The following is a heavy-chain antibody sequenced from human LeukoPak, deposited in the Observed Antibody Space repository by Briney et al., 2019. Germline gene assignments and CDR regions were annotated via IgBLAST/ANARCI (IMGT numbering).Heavy chain of an antibody. J-gene: IGHJ5*02. D-gene: IGHD2-15*01. CDR1: GYTFTGYY. V-gene: IGHV1-2*02. CDR2: INSNSGGT. Sequence: GASVKVSCKASGYTFTGYYMHWVRQAPGQGLEWMGWINSNSGGTNYAQKFQGRVTMTRDTSISTAYMDLSRLRSDDTAVYYCARDGDCSGGSCYTNWFDPWGQGTLVTVSS. CDR3: ARDGDCSGGSCYTNWFDP.